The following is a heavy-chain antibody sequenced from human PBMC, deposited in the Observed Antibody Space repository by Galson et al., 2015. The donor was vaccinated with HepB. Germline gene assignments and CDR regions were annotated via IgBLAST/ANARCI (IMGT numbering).Heavy chain of an antibody. J-gene: IGHJ4*02. CDR3: ASEPRGAVAYLDY. Sequence: SLRLSCAASGFTFSTYAMHWVRQAPGKGLEWVTVISYDGSNKYYADSVKGRFTISRDNSKNTLYLQMNSLRVDDTAIYYCASEPRGAVAYLDYWGQGILVTVSS. V-gene: IGHV3-30-3*01. CDR1: GFTFSTYA. D-gene: IGHD6-19*01. CDR2: ISYDGSNK.